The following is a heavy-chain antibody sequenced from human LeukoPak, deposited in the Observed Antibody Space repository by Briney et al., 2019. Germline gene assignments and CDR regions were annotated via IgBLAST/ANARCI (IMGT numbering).Heavy chain of an antibody. CDR1: GDTFTDYY. CDR2: INPKSGDT. CDR3: ARGPNWGPYYFDY. J-gene: IGHJ4*02. V-gene: IGHV1-2*02. D-gene: IGHD7-27*01. Sequence: GASVKVSCKASGDTFTDYYMHWVRQAPGQGLEWMGWINPKSGDTNYAQKFQGRVTMTRDTSISTAYMELSRLRSDDTAVYYCARGPNWGPYYFDYWGQGTLVTVSS.